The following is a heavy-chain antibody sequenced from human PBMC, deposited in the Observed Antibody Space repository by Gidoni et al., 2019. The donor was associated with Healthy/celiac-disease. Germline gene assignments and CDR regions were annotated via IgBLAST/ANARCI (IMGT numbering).Heavy chain of an antibody. V-gene: IGHV1-2*06. J-gene: IGHJ4*02. Sequence: HAQLVQSGAEVKKPGASVQVSCKASGYTFTGYYMHWVRQAPGQGLEWLGRINPNTGGTNYAQEFQGRVTMTREMSISTAYMELSRLRSDDTAVYYCARVLTPFDYWGQGTLVTVSS. CDR3: ARVLTPFDY. CDR1: GYTFTGYY. CDR2: INPNTGGT.